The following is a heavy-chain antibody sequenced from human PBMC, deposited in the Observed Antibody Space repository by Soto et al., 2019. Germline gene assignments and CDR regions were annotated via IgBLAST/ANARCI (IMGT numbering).Heavy chain of an antibody. CDR1: GGSISSYY. D-gene: IGHD3-10*01. V-gene: IGHV4-59*08. CDR2: IYYSGST. J-gene: IGHJ3*02. CDR3: ARPDGSGSYSAFDI. Sequence: SETLSLTCTVSGGSISSYYWSWIRQPPGKGLEWIGYIYYSGSTNYNPSLKSRVTISVDTSKNQFSLKLSSVTAADTAVYYCARPDGSGSYSAFDIWGQGTMVTVSS.